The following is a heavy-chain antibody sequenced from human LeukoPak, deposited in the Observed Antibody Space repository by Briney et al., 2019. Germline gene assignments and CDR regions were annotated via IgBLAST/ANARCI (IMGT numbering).Heavy chain of an antibody. CDR2: INWNGGST. CDR3: ARGRGDYYYYYYMDV. V-gene: IGHV3-20*04. J-gene: IGHJ6*03. CDR1: GFTFDDYG. Sequence: RAGGSLRLSCAASGFTFDDYGMSWVRQAPGKGLEWVSGINWNGGSTGYADSVKGRFTISRDNAKNSLYLQMNSLRAEDTALYYCARGRGDYYYYYYMDVWGKGTTVTVSS.